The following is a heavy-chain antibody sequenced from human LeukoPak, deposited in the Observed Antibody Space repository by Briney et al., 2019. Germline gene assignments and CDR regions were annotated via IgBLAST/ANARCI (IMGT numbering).Heavy chain of an antibody. CDR2: IYYSGST. CDR3: ARHGSGSYYASIFERGEFDY. CDR1: GGSISSGGYY. D-gene: IGHD1-26*01. V-gene: IGHV4-39*01. J-gene: IGHJ4*02. Sequence: SETLSLTCTVSGGSISSGGYYWSWIRQHPGKGLEWIGYIYYSGSTYYNPSLKSRVTISVDASKNQFSLKLSSVTAADTAVYYCARHGSGSYYASIFERGEFDYWGQGTLVTVSS.